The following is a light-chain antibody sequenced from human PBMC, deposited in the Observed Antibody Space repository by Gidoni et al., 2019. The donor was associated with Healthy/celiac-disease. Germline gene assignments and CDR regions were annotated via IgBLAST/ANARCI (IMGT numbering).Light chain of an antibody. V-gene: IGKV3-15*01. CDR2: GAS. J-gene: IGKJ2*01. Sequence: EIVMTQSPATLSVSPGESATLSCRARQSVSSNLAWYQQKPGQAPRLLIYGASTRATGIPARFSGSGSGTEFTLTISSLQSEDFAVYYCQQYNNWPPLTFGQGTKLEIK. CDR3: QQYNNWPPLT. CDR1: QSVSSN.